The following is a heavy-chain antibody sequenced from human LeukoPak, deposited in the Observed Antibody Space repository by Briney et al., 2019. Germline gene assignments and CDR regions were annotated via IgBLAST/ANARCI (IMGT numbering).Heavy chain of an antibody. Sequence: GESLRISCKGSGYSFTIYWISWVRQMPGKGLEWMGRIDPSDSYTNYSPSFQGHVTISADKSSSTAYLQWSSLNASETAMYYCARLAVATGESKTTFDYWGQGTLVTVSS. V-gene: IGHV5-10-1*01. CDR1: GYSFTIYW. CDR3: ARLAVATGESKTTFDY. D-gene: IGHD5-12*01. CDR2: IDPSDSYT. J-gene: IGHJ4*02.